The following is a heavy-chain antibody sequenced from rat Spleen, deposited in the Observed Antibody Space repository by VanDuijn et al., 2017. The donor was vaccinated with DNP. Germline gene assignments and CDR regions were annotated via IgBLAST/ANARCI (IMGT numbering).Heavy chain of an antibody. J-gene: IGHJ2*01. CDR2: ISPRGSRT. V-gene: IGHV5-27*01. CDR1: GFTFSNYY. CDR3: ATTARFDY. Sequence: EVQVVESGGGLVQPGGSLKLSCAASGFTFSNYYMAWVRQAPRKGLEWVAAISPRGSRTYYPDSMKGRFTISRDDAKSSLYLQMNSLKSEDTATYYCATTARFDYWGQGVMVTVS.